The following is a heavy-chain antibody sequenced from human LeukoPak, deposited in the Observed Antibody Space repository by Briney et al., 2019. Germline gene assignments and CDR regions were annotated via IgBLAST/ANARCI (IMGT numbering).Heavy chain of an antibody. J-gene: IGHJ4*02. D-gene: IGHD4-23*01. CDR1: GGSISNTSYF. CDR2: IYYSGST. Sequence: SETLSLTCTVSGGSISNTSYFWVWIRQPPGKGLEWIGNIYYSGSTYYNPSLKSRVTISVDTSKNQFSLKLSSVTAADTAVYYCARGQGFWYSANSRDFHYWGQGTLVTVSS. V-gene: IGHV4-39*01. CDR3: ARGQGFWYSANSRDFHY.